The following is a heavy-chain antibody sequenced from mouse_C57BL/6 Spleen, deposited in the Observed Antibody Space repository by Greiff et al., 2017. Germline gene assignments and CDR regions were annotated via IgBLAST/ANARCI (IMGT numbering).Heavy chain of an antibody. CDR2: IYPRDGST. D-gene: IGHD4-1*01. Sequence: QVTLKVSGPELVKPGASVKLSCKASGYTFTSYDINWVKQRPGQGLEWIGWIYPRDGSTKYNEKFKGKATLTVDTSSSTAYMELHSLTSEDSAVYFCARTSNWDEGAWFAYWGQGTLVTVSA. V-gene: IGHV1-85*01. CDR1: GYTFTSYD. J-gene: IGHJ3*01. CDR3: ARTSNWDEGAWFAY.